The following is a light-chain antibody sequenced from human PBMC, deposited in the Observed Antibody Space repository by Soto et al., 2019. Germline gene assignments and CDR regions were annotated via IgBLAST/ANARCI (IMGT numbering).Light chain of an antibody. Sequence: EIVLTQSPGTLSLSPGERATLSCRASQSVSSSYLAWYQQKSGQAPRLVIYGASSRATSIPDRFSGSGSGTDFTLTISRLEPEDSADYYCQQYGSSPWTFGQGTKVEIK. CDR2: GAS. CDR1: QSVSSSY. CDR3: QQYGSSPWT. J-gene: IGKJ1*01. V-gene: IGKV3-20*01.